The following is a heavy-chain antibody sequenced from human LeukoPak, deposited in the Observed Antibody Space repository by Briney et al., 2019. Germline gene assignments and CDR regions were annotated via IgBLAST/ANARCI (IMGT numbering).Heavy chain of an antibody. CDR2: IKQDGSEK. CDR1: GFTFSLYW. J-gene: IGHJ4*02. V-gene: IGHV3-7*03. Sequence: GGSLRLSCAASGFTFSLYWMSWVRQAPGKGLEWVANIKQDGSEKYYVDSVKGRFTISRDNAKNSLYLQMNSLRAEDTAVYYCVIRLPHTTSYRFDDWGQGTLVTVSS. D-gene: IGHD1-26*01. CDR3: VIRLPHTTSYRFDD.